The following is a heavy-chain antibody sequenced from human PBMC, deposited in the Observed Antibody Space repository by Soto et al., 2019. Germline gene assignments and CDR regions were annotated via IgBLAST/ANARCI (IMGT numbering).Heavy chain of an antibody. Sequence: GSLRLSCAASGFPFSSYGMLWVRQAPGKGLEWVAVISYDGSNKYYADSVKGRFTISRDNSKNTLYLQMNSLRAEDTAVYYCAKDMRSYCSTTSCYFMDVWGQGTTVTVSS. CDR2: ISYDGSNK. D-gene: IGHD2-2*01. V-gene: IGHV3-30*18. J-gene: IGHJ6*02. CDR3: AKDMRSYCSTTSCYFMDV. CDR1: GFPFSSYG.